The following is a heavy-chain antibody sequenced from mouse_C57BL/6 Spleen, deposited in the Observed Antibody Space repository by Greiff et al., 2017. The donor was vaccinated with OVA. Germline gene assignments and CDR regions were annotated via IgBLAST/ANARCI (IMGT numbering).Heavy chain of an antibody. J-gene: IGHJ3*01. CDR1: GFTIKDDY. D-gene: IGHD2-5*01. V-gene: IGHV14-4*01. Sequence: EVQLQQSGAELVRPGASVKLSCTASGFTIKDDYMHWVKQRPEQGLEWIGWIDPGSGDTEYASKFKGKATLTADTSSTTAYLQLSSLTSEDTAVYYCTTHSNQAWFAYWGQGTLVTVSA. CDR2: IDPGSGDT. CDR3: TTHSNQAWFAY.